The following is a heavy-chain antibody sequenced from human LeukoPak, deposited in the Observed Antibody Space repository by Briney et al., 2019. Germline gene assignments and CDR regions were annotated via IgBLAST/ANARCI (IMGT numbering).Heavy chain of an antibody. D-gene: IGHD6-19*01. Sequence: GGSLRLSCAASGFTISSNYMSWVRQTPGKGLEWVSVIYSGGSTYYADSVKGRFTISRDSSKNTLYLQMNSLKTEDTAVYYCTRGGSGWHYFDYWGQGTLVTVSS. CDR3: TRGGSGWHYFDY. CDR1: GFTISSNY. V-gene: IGHV3-66*01. CDR2: IYSGGST. J-gene: IGHJ4*02.